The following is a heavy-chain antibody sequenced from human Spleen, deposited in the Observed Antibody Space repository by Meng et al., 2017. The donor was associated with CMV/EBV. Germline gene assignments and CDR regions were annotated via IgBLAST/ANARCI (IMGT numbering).Heavy chain of an antibody. J-gene: IGHJ4*02. CDR3: ARGPTTVTTIDY. CDR1: GGSFSGYY. Sequence: TCAFYGGSFSGYYWSWIRQPPGKGLEWIGEINHSGSTNYNPSLKSRVTISVDTSKNQFSLKLSSVTAADTAVYYCARGPTTVTTIDYWGQGTLVTVSS. CDR2: INHSGST. V-gene: IGHV4-34*01. D-gene: IGHD4-11*01.